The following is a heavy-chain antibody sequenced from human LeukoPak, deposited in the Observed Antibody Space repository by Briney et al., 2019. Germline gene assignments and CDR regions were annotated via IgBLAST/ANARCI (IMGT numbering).Heavy chain of an antibody. Sequence: GRSLRLSCAASGFTFDDYAMHWVRQAPGKGLEWVSGISWNSGSIGYADSVKGRFTISRDNAKNSLYLQMHSLRAEDTAFYYCARSSQGPYGDFDYWGQGTLVAVSS. D-gene: IGHD4/OR15-4a*01. CDR1: GFTFDDYA. CDR3: ARSSQGPYGDFDY. V-gene: IGHV3-9*01. J-gene: IGHJ4*02. CDR2: ISWNSGSI.